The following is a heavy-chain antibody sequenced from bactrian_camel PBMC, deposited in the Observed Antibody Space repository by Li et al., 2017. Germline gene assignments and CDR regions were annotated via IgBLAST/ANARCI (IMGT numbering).Heavy chain of an antibody. CDR1: GGTFGATD. Sequence: HVQLVESGGGSVQDGGSLRLSCTISGGTFGATDMGWYRQAPGNECDLVTSITYDGTTYYAESVKGRFTITKHNAKNTLYLQMNSLKPEDTAVYFCAPTRCPAVVVSPTSQGTQVTVS. D-gene: IGHD6*01. J-gene: IGHJ4*01. CDR2: ITYDGTT. V-gene: IGHV3S55*01.